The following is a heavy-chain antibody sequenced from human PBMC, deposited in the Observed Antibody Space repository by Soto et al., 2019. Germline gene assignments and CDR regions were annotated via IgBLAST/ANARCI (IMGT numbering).Heavy chain of an antibody. J-gene: IGHJ5*02. Sequence: GGSLRLSCAASGFTFSSYSMNWVRQAPGKGLEWVSSISSSSSYIYYADSVKGRFTISRDNAKNSLYLQMNSLRAEDTAVYYCARDYGTVAGTHWFDPWGQGTLVTVSS. CDR2: ISSSSSYI. D-gene: IGHD6-19*01. CDR1: GFTFSSYS. CDR3: ARDYGTVAGTHWFDP. V-gene: IGHV3-21*01.